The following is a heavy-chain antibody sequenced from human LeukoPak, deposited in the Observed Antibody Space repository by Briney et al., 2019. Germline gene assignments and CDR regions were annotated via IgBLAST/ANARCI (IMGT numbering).Heavy chain of an antibody. Sequence: SQTLSLTCTVSGGAISSGDYYWSWIRQPPGKGLEWIGYSYYSGNTYYSPSLKSRVTISMDTSKNQFSLKLNSMTAADAAVYYCATAPYEYIWGTYRTNWFDPWGQGTLVTVSS. J-gene: IGHJ5*02. CDR3: ATAPYEYIWGTYRTNWFDP. CDR1: GGAISSGDYY. V-gene: IGHV4-30-4*01. CDR2: SYYSGNT. D-gene: IGHD3-16*02.